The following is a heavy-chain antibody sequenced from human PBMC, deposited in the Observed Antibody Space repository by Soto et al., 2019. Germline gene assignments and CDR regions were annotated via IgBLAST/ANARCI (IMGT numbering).Heavy chain of an antibody. Sequence: GGSLRLSCSASGFTFKNFAMHWVRQAPGKGLEWVAVISYAGTNKYYADSVKGRFTMSRDDSENTVYLQMNSLRVEDTAVYFCARDRGSGLRDFDYWGQGTQVTVSS. D-gene: IGHD6-19*01. CDR2: ISYAGTNK. J-gene: IGHJ4*02. CDR1: GFTFKNFA. CDR3: ARDRGSGLRDFDY. V-gene: IGHV3-30-3*01.